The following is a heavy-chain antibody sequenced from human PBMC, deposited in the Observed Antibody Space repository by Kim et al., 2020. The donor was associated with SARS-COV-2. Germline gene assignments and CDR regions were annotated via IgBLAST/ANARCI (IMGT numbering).Heavy chain of an antibody. J-gene: IGHJ4*02. V-gene: IGHV3-48*03. CDR3: TRGGGYYKQADF. CDR1: GFTFSSFE. D-gene: IGHD3-3*01. CDR2: ISSGGDII. Sequence: GGSLRLSCAASGFTFSSFEMNWVRQAPRKGLEWVSHISSGGDIIYYTDSVKGRFTISRDNAKKSVYLQMNSLRAEDTAVYYCTRGGGYYKQADFWGQGTL.